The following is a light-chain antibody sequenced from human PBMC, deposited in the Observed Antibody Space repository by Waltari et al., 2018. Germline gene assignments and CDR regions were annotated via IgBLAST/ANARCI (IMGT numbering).Light chain of an antibody. CDR3: SSYAGSKNLV. Sequence: QSALTQPPSASGSPGQSVTIPCTGTSSDVGGFNYVSWYQKHPGKAPKLMIYEVITRPSGAPDRFSGSKSGNTASLTVSGLQVEDEADYYCSSYAGSKNLVFGGGTKLTVL. J-gene: IGLJ2*01. V-gene: IGLV2-8*01. CDR2: EVI. CDR1: SSDVGGFNY.